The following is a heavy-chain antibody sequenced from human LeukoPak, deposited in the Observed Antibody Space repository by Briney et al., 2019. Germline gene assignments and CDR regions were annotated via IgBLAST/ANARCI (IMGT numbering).Heavy chain of an antibody. D-gene: IGHD4-11*01. CDR2: ISSSSSTI. Sequence: GGSLRLSCAASGFTFSSYAMSWVRQAPGKGLEWVSYISSSSSTIYYADSVKGRFTISRDNAKNSLYLQMNSLRAEDTAVYYCARGLSTVTAYWGQGTLVTVSS. V-gene: IGHV3-48*01. J-gene: IGHJ4*02. CDR3: ARGLSTVTAY. CDR1: GFTFSSYA.